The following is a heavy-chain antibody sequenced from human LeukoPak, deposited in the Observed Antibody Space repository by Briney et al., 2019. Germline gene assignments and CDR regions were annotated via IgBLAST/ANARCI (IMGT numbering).Heavy chain of an antibody. D-gene: IGHD3-3*01. Sequence: SVKVSCKASGGTFSSCAISWVRQAPGQGLEWMGGIIPIFGTANYAQKFQGRVTITTDESTSTAYMELSSLRSEDTAVYYCARVIDFWSGYSVDYRGQGTLVTVSS. CDR2: IIPIFGTA. CDR1: GGTFSSCA. CDR3: ARVIDFWSGYSVDY. V-gene: IGHV1-69*05. J-gene: IGHJ4*02.